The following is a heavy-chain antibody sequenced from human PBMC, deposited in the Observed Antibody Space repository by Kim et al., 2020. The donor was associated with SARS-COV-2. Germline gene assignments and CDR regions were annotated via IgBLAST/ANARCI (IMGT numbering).Heavy chain of an antibody. Sequence: SETLSLTCTVSGGSISSSSYYWGWIRQPPGKGLEWIGSIYYSGSTYYNPSLKSRVTISVDTSKNQFSLKLSSVTAADTAVYYCASRYCSGGSCCYFDYWGQGTLVTVSS. J-gene: IGHJ4*02. D-gene: IGHD2-15*01. CDR2: IYYSGST. CDR3: ASRYCSGGSCCYFDY. CDR1: GGSISSSSYY. V-gene: IGHV4-39*01.